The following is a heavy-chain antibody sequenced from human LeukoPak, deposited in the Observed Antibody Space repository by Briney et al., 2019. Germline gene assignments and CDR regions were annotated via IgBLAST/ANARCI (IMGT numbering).Heavy chain of an antibody. CDR2: IRYDGSDK. V-gene: IGHV3-30*02. J-gene: IGHJ3*02. Sequence: GGSLRLSCAASGFTFSSYGMHWVRQAPGKGLEWVAYIRYDGSDKYYADSVKGRFTISRDNSKNTLYLQMNSLRAEDTAVYYCTKDQGRDGYNYVAFDIWGQGTMVTVSS. CDR3: TKDQGRDGYNYVAFDI. D-gene: IGHD5-24*01. CDR1: GFTFSSYG.